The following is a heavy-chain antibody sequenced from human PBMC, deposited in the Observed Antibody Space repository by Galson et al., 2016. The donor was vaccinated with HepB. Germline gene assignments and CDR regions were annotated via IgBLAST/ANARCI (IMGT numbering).Heavy chain of an antibody. D-gene: IGHD3-10*01. J-gene: IGHJ5*02. CDR3: ARPGIIRVNWFDP. CDR1: GYTFSGHG. Sequence: SCKASGYTFSGHGIAWVRQAPGQGLEWMGYISPYNGNTDYAQNFQGRITMTTDASASTAYMEVRSLKSDDTAVYYCARPGIIRVNWFDPWGQGTLVIVSS. V-gene: IGHV1-18*01. CDR2: ISPYNGNT.